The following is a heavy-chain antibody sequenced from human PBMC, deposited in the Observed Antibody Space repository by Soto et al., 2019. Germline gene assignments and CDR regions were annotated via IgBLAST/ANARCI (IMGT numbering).Heavy chain of an antibody. J-gene: IGHJ4*02. CDR2: IYYSGST. Sequence: SETLSLTCTVSGGSISSYYWSWIRQPPGKGLEWIGYIYYSGSTNYNPSLKSRVTISVDTSKNQFSLKLSSVTAADTAVYYCARVGRSFDWTSSYYFDYWGQGTLVTV. CDR1: GGSISSYY. CDR3: ARVGRSFDWTSSYYFDY. D-gene: IGHD3-9*01. V-gene: IGHV4-59*01.